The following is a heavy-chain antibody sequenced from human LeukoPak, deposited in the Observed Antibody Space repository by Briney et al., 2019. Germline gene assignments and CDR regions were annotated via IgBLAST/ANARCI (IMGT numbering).Heavy chain of an antibody. D-gene: IGHD3-10*02. CDR2: INHSGST. CDR3: ARDVRFYMDV. CDR1: GGSFSGYY. V-gene: IGHV4-34*01. Sequence: KASETLSLTCAVYGGSFSGYYWSWIRQPPGKGLEWIGEINHSGSTNYNPSLKSRVTISVDTSKNQFSLKLSSVTAADTAVYYCARDVRFYMDVWGKGTTVTVSS. J-gene: IGHJ6*03.